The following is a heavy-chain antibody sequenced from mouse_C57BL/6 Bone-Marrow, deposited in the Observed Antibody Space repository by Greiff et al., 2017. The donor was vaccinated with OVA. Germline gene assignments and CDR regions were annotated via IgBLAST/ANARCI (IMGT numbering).Heavy chain of an antibody. CDR1: GYTFTSYW. D-gene: IGHD3-2*02. J-gene: IGHJ1*03. CDR3: ARKETAQSYWYFDV. Sequence: QVQLQQPGAELVRPGSSVKLSCKASGYTFTSYWMHWVKQRPIQGLEWIGNIDPSDSETHYNQKFKDKATLTVDKSSSTAYMQLSSLTSEDSAVYYCARKETAQSYWYFDVWGTGTTVTVSS. V-gene: IGHV1-52*01. CDR2: IDPSDSET.